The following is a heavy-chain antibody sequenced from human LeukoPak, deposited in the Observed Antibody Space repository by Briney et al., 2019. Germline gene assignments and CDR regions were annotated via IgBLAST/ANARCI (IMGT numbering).Heavy chain of an antibody. CDR3: AKDRWCSGRGNYFDY. D-gene: IGHD6-19*01. V-gene: IGHV3-23*01. CDR2: IGGSGYIT. J-gene: IGHJ4*02. Sequence: GGCLRLSCAASGFTFSTYAMSRVRQAPGNGRGWASGIGGSGYITYYADSVKGRFTISRDNSKNTVYLQINSLRAEDTAVYYCAKDRWCSGRGNYFDYWGQGTLVTVSS. CDR1: GFTFSTYA.